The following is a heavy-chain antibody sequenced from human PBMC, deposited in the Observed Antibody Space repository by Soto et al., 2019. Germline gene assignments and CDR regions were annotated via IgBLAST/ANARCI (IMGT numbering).Heavy chain of an antibody. CDR3: ARQGVVPAAMAFFYGMDV. CDR1: GFTFSSYC. Sequence: GGSLRLSCAASGFTFSSYCMHWVRQAPGKGLEWVAVISYDGSNKYYADSVKGRFTISRDNSKNTLYLQMNSLRAEDTAVYYCARQGVVPAAMAFFYGMDVWGQGTTVTVSS. V-gene: IGHV3-30*03. J-gene: IGHJ6*02. CDR2: ISYDGSNK. D-gene: IGHD2-2*01.